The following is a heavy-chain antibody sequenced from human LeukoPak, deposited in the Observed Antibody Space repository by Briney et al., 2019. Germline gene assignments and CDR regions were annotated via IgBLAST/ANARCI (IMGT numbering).Heavy chain of an antibody. J-gene: IGHJ4*02. CDR3: ARDVTGTLFD. V-gene: IGHV3-66*01. Sequence: PSETLSLTCTVSGGSISSYYWSWIRQPPGKGLEWVSVIYSGGSTYYADSVKGRFTISRDNSKNTLYLQMNSLRAEDTAVYYCARDVTGTLFDWGQGTLVTVSS. D-gene: IGHD1-20*01. CDR2: IYSGGST. CDR1: GGSISSYY.